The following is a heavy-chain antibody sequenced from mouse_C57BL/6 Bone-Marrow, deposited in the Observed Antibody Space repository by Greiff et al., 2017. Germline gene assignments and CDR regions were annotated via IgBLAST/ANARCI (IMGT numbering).Heavy chain of an antibody. CDR1: GYTFTSYG. J-gene: IGHJ4*01. CDR2: IYPRSGNT. CDR3: ARLGVYAMDY. V-gene: IGHV1-81*01. Sequence: VQLQQSGAELARPGASVKLSCKASGYTFTSYGISWVKQRTGQGLEWIGEIYPRSGNTYYNEKFKGKATLTADKSSSSAYMELRSLTSEDSAVYFCARLGVYAMDYWGQGTSVTVSS.